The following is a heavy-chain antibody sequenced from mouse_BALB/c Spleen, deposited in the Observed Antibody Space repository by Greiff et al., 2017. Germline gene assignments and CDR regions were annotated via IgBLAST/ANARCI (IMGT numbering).Heavy chain of an antibody. CDR1: GYTFTSYW. CDR2: INPSTGYT. V-gene: IGHV1-7*01. J-gene: IGHJ4*01. D-gene: IGHD2-14*01. CDR3: ARSNRYDGGGGYYAMDY. Sequence: QVQLKESGAELAQPGASVKMSCKASGYTFTSYWMHWVQQRPGQGLEWIGYINPSTGYTEYNQKFKDKATLTADKSSSTAYMQLSSLTSEDSAVYYCARSNRYDGGGGYYAMDYWGQGTSVTVSS.